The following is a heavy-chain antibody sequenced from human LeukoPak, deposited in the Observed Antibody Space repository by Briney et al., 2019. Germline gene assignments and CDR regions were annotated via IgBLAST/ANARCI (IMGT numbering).Heavy chain of an antibody. CDR1: GGTFSSYA. Sequence: SVKVSCKASGGTFSSYAISWVRQAPGQGLEWMGRIIPILGIANYAQKFQGRVTITADKSTSTAYMELSSLRSEDTAVYYCARVREGREIRYFDYWGQGTLVTVSS. D-gene: IGHD3-10*01. CDR2: IIPILGIA. CDR3: ARVREGREIRYFDY. J-gene: IGHJ4*02. V-gene: IGHV1-69*04.